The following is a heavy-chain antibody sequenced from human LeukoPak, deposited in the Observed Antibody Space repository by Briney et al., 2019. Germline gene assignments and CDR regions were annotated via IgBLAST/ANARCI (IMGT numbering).Heavy chain of an antibody. D-gene: IGHD6-13*01. V-gene: IGHV4-34*01. J-gene: IGHJ4*02. Sequence: PGGSLRLSCAASGFTFSSYAMSWVRQPPGKGLEWIGEINHSGSTNYNPSLKSRVTISVDTSKNQFSLKLSSVTAADTAVYYCARRGSSWLFDYWGQGTLVTVSS. CDR2: INHSGST. CDR1: GFTFSSYA. CDR3: ARRGSSWLFDY.